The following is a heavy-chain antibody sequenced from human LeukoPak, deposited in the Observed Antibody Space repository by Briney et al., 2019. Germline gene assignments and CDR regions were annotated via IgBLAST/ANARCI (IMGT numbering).Heavy chain of an antibody. D-gene: IGHD2-2*01. CDR3: TTVFAAIHAFDI. Sequence: AGGSLRLSCAASGFTFSSYWMSWVRQAPGKRLEWVGRVLSKTEGGTTEYAAPVKGRFTISRDDSKNTLYLQMNSLKTEDTAVYYCTTVFAAIHAFDIWGQGTMVTVSS. V-gene: IGHV3-15*01. J-gene: IGHJ3*02. CDR1: GFTFSSYW. CDR2: VLSKTEGGTT.